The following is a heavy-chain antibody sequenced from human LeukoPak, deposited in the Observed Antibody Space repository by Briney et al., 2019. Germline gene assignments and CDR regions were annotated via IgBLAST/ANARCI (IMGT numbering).Heavy chain of an antibody. J-gene: IGHJ4*02. CDR1: GGTFSSYA. CDR3: ARDGQGATTVDY. Sequence: GASVKVSCKASGGTFSSYAISWVRQAPGQGLEWMGRIIPILGIANYAQKFQGRGTITADKSTSTAYMELSSLRSEDTAVYYCARDGQGATTVDYWGQGTLVTVSS. D-gene: IGHD1-26*01. V-gene: IGHV1-69*04. CDR2: IIPILGIA.